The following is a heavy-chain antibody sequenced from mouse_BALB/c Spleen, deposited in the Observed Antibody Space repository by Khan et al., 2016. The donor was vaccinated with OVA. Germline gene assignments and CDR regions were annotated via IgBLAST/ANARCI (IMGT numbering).Heavy chain of an antibody. D-gene: IGHD1-1*01. Sequence: DLVKPGASVKLSCKASGYTFTSYWINWIKQRPGQGLEWIGRISPGSGTPYYNEMFKGKATLTVDTSSSTAYIQLSSLSSEDSAVYFCVRENYYGSSHYAMDDWGQGTSVTVSS. CDR1: GYTFTSYW. CDR3: VRENYYGSSHYAMDD. V-gene: IGHV1S41*01. CDR2: ISPGSGTP. J-gene: IGHJ4*01.